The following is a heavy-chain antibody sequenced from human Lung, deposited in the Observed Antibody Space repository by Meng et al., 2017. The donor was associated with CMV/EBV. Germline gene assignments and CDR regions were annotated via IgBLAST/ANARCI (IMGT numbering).Heavy chain of an antibody. D-gene: IGHD3-10*01. V-gene: IGHV3-30*02. J-gene: IGHJ4*02. CDR1: GLIFNKYG. CDR3: GGHQGGPRDGVRLV. CDR2: IDVDGQRR. Sequence: GGSLRLSCVASGLIFNKYGIHWLRQAPGKGLEWLSFIDVDGQRRYNGDTVKARFVVFKDRSKNTVVLQMNSLRVEDTAVYYCGGHQGGPRDGVRLVWGQGTLVXVSS.